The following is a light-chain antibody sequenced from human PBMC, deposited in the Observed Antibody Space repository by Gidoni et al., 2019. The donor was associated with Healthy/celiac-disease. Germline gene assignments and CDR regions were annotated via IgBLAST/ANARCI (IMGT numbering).Light chain of an antibody. Sequence: DIQITYSPSSLSASVGDRVTITCRASQSISSYLNWYQQKPGKAPKLLIYAASSLQSGVPSRFSGSGSGTDFTLTNSSLQPEDFATYYCQQSYSTPLTFGGGTKVEIK. J-gene: IGKJ4*02. CDR2: AAS. CDR3: QQSYSTPLT. V-gene: IGKV1-39*01. CDR1: QSISSY.